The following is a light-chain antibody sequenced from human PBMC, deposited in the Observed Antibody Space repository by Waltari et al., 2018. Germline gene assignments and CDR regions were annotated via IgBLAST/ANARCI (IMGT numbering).Light chain of an antibody. CDR2: YAN. CDR1: QGISSY. V-gene: IGKV1-13*02. J-gene: IGKJ2*03. Sequence: IQMTQSPSSLSASVGDRVTITCRASQGISSYLNWYQQKPGKAPKLLIYYANHLESGVLSRFSGSGSGTEFTLTISSLQPEDFATYYCQQFNSLPSSFGQGTKVEIK. CDR3: QQFNSLPSS.